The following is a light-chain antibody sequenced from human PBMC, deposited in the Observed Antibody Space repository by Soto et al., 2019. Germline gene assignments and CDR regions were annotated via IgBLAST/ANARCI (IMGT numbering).Light chain of an antibody. Sequence: NFMLTQPHSVSESPGKTVTISCTGSSGSIASNYVQWYQQRPGSAPTAVIYEDNQRHSGVPDRFSGSIDRSSNSASLTISGLKTEYEADYYCQSYDSSSVVFGGGTQLTVL. CDR3: QSYDSSSVV. J-gene: IGLJ2*01. CDR1: SGSIASNY. V-gene: IGLV6-57*02. CDR2: EDN.